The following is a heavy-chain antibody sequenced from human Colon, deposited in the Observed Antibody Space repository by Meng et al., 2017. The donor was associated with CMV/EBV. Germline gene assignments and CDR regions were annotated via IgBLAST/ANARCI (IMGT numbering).Heavy chain of an antibody. CDR1: GFTFSNYA. D-gene: IGHD2-2*01. CDR2: ISYDGSHE. V-gene: IGHV3-30-3*01. Sequence: GESLKISCASSGFTFSNYAMHWVRQALGKGLEWAAVISYDGSHEYYADPVGGRFTISSDNSKNTLYLQMNSLGAEDTAVYYCVRCSSTSCYRGNWFDPWGQGTLVTVSS. J-gene: IGHJ5*02. CDR3: VRCSSTSCYRGNWFDP.